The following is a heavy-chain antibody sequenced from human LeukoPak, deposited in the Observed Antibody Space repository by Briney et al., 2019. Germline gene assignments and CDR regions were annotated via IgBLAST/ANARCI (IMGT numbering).Heavy chain of an antibody. V-gene: IGHV4-4*07. CDR2: IFSSGST. J-gene: IGHJ3*02. CDR1: GGSLINYY. D-gene: IGHD2-2*01. Sequence: SETLSLTCTVSGGSLINYYWSWVRQPAGKGLEWIGRIFSSGSTDYNPSLKSRVTMSVDTSKNQFSLKLTSMTAADTAVYYCARRKVLPTAVDAFDIWGQGTMVTVSS. CDR3: ARRKVLPTAVDAFDI.